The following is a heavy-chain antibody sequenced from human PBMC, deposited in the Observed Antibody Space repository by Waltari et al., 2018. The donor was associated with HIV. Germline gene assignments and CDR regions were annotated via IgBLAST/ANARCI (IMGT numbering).Heavy chain of an antibody. CDR3: ARNSSAKGNRYFYYGLDV. V-gene: IGHV1-8*02. D-gene: IGHD3-22*01. CDR1: GYIFMNFD. J-gene: IGHJ6*02. CDR2: MNPNSGNT. Sequence: QVHLVQSGPEVKRPGASVKISCKGYGYIFMNFDVNWVRRAAGQRPEWLGWMNPNSGNTASPYIFEERVTMTRDVSTDTAYMEMSGLTPEDTAIYYCARNSSAKGNRYFYYGLDVWGQGTPVTV.